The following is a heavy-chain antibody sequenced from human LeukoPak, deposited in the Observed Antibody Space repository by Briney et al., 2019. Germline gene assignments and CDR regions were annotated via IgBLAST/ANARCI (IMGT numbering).Heavy chain of an antibody. D-gene: IGHD4-11*01. Sequence: GGSLRLSCAASGFTSSSYAMHWVRQAPGKGLEWVAVISYDGSNKYYADSVKGRFTISRDNSKNTLYLQMNSLRAEDTAVYYCASAYSNYGYYFDYWGQGTLVTVSS. CDR1: GFTSSSYA. J-gene: IGHJ4*02. CDR2: ISYDGSNK. CDR3: ASAYSNYGYYFDY. V-gene: IGHV3-30-3*01.